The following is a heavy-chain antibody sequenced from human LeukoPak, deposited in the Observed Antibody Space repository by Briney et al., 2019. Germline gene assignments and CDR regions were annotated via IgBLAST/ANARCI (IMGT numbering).Heavy chain of an antibody. CDR3: ARDDVVAAPFYYYGLDV. Sequence: ASVKVSCKASGYTFTRYSIHWVRQAPGQGLEWIGIINLSGGGTNYAQKFQGRVTMTTDTSTSTVYMELSSLRSEDTAVFYCARDDVVAAPFYYYGLDVWGQGTTVTVSS. D-gene: IGHD6-19*01. V-gene: IGHV1-46*01. CDR2: INLSGGGT. J-gene: IGHJ6*02. CDR1: GYTFTRYS.